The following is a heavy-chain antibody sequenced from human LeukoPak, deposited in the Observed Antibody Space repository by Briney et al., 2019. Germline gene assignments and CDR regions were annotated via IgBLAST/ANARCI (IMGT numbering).Heavy chain of an antibody. D-gene: IGHD5-24*01. CDR1: GFTFSDYA. Sequence: GGSLRLSCAASGFTFSDYAMSWVRQAPGRGLEWVSTISASGGSTYYADSVKGRFTISRDNSKKTLYLQMNSLRAEDTGVYYCAKSSDGFKLYAADYWGQGTLVTVSS. J-gene: IGHJ4*02. CDR3: AKSSDGFKLYAADY. CDR2: ISASGGST. V-gene: IGHV3-23*01.